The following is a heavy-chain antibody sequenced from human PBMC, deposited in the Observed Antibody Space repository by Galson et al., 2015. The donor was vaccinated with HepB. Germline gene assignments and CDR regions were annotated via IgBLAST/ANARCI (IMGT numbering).Heavy chain of an antibody. D-gene: IGHD1-1*01. V-gene: IGHV3-74*01. CDR2: INSDGRST. CDR1: GFPFSNFW. J-gene: IGHJ5*02. CDR3: ARDNLENQLNWLDP. Sequence: SLRLSCAASGFPFSNFWMHWVRQAPGKGLVWLSHINSDGRSTKYLDSVRGRFTISRDNANNTLYLQMTSLRAEDTGVYFCARDNLENQLNWLDPWGRGTLVTVSS.